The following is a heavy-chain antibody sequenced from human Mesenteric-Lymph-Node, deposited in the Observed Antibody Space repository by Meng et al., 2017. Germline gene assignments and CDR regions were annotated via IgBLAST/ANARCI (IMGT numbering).Heavy chain of an antibody. CDR2: ISGGGGAR. V-gene: IGHV3-23*01. CDR3: ASSYDSSGYSYYDY. Sequence: GGSLRLSCTASGFRFSDYAMSWVRLSPGKGLEWVSSISGGGGARYFADSIKGRFSISRDNSKNTLYLQMNSLRAEDTAVYYCASSYDSSGYSYYDYWGQGTLVTVSS. J-gene: IGHJ4*02. D-gene: IGHD3-22*01. CDR1: GFRFSDYA.